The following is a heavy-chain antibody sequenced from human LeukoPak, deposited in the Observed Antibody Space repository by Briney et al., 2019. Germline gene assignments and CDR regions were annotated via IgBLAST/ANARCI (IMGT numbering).Heavy chain of an antibody. J-gene: IGHJ5*02. Sequence: EAGGSLRLSCAASGFTFSSFAMTWVRQAPGKGLEWVSSITGSHGPTYNTDSVKGRFTISRDNSQNTLYLQMNSLRAEDTAVYYCTKDPNGDCVGAFDPWGQGTLVTVSS. V-gene: IGHV3-23*01. D-gene: IGHD2-21*02. CDR2: ITGSHGPT. CDR3: TKDPNGDCVGAFDP. CDR1: GFTFSSFA.